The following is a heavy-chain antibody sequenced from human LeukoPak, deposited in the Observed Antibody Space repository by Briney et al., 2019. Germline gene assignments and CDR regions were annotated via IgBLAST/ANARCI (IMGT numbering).Heavy chain of an antibody. CDR2: ISGSGGST. V-gene: IGHV3-23*01. D-gene: IGHD4-17*01. J-gene: IGHJ6*02. CDR3: AKNYGPTYYYYYGMDV. Sequence: PGGSLRLSCAASGFTCSTYAMSWVRQAPGKGLEWVSAISGSGGSTYYADSVKGRFTISRDNSKNTLYLQMSSLRAEDTAVYYCAKNYGPTYYYYYGMDVWGQGTTVTVSS. CDR1: GFTCSTYA.